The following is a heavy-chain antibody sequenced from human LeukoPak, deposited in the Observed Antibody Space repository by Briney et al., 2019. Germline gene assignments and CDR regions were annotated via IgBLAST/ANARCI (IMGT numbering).Heavy chain of an antibody. Sequence: GGSLRLSCASSALTFSNYWMSWVRQAPGKGLEWVANIKEDGSETYYLDSVKGRFTISRDNAKNSLFLQMNSLRAEDTAVYYCARRLSSSWHTPHGYWGLGTLVTVSS. J-gene: IGHJ4*02. V-gene: IGHV3-7*01. CDR2: IKEDGSET. CDR3: ARRLSSSWHTPHGY. CDR1: ALTFSNYW. D-gene: IGHD2-2*01.